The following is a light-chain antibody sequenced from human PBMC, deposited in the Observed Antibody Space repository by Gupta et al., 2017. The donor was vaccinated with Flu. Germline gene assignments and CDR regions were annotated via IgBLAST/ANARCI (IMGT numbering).Light chain of an antibody. J-gene: IGLJ1*01. V-gene: IGLV2-14*01. CDR2: DVS. CDR1: SSDVGRFDS. CDR3: SSYTSISTFYV. Sequence: SALTQPASVSASPGQPITISCTVSSSDVGRFDSVSWYQQHPGKAPKLLIYDVSNRPSGVSSRFSGSKSGNTASLTICGLQAEDETDYYCSSYTSISTFYVFGTGTKVTVL.